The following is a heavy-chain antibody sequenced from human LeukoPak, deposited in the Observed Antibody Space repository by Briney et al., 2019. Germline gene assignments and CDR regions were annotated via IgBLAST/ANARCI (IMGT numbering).Heavy chain of an antibody. V-gene: IGHV4-61*08. D-gene: IGHD1-26*01. Sequence: PSETLSLTCTLSGGSVSSGDYYWSWIRQPPGKGLEWIGYTSYSGSTNYNPSLKSRVTISVDTSKNQFSLKFSSVTAADTAVYFCASGRGYSGSFFYCFDCWGQGTLATVSS. CDR3: ASGRGYSGSFFYCFDC. CDR2: TSYSGST. J-gene: IGHJ4*02. CDR1: GGSVSSGDYY.